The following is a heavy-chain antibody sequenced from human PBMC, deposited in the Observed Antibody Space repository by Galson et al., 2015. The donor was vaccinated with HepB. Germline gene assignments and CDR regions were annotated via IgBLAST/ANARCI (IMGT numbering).Heavy chain of an antibody. J-gene: IGHJ4*02. V-gene: IGHV1-69*13. CDR1: GGTFSTYT. Sequence: SVKVSCKASGGTFSTYTLSWVRQAPGQGLEWMGGIIPIFASPNYAQKFQGRLTITADESTTTTYMELRRLRSEDTAVYYCARQYDSSGFYHYWGQGTLVTVSS. CDR2: IIPIFASP. D-gene: IGHD3-22*01. CDR3: ARQYDSSGFYHY.